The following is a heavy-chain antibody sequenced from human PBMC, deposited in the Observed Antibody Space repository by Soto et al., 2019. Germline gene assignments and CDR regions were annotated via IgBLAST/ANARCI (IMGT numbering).Heavy chain of an antibody. J-gene: IGHJ3*02. Sequence: QVQLVQSGAEVKKPGASVKVSCKASGYTFTSYAMHWVRQAPGKRLEWMGWINAGNDNTKYSQKFQGRVTLTRDTSASTAYMELSSLRSEDTAVYYCAREQRWLHLAAFDIWGQGTMVTVSS. D-gene: IGHD5-12*01. CDR2: INAGNDNT. V-gene: IGHV1-3*01. CDR1: GYTFTSYA. CDR3: AREQRWLHLAAFDI.